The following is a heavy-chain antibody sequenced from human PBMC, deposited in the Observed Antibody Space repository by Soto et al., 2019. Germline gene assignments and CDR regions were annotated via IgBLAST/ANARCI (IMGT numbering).Heavy chain of an antibody. J-gene: IGHJ4*02. V-gene: IGHV3-48*02. CDR3: ARSSYDILTGNKYYFDY. Sequence: QPGGSLRLSCAASGFTFSSYSMNWVRQAPGKGLEWVSYISSSSSTIYYADSVKGRFTISRDNAKNSLYLQMNSLRDEDTAVYYCARSSYDILTGNKYYFDYWGQGTLVTVSS. D-gene: IGHD3-9*01. CDR2: ISSSSSTI. CDR1: GFTFSSYS.